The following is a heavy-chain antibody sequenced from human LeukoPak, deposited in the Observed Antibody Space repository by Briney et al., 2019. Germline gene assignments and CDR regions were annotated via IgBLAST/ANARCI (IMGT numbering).Heavy chain of an antibody. J-gene: IGHJ4*02. D-gene: IGHD2-8*01. V-gene: IGHV3-21*04. CDR1: GFTFTTYT. CDR2: ISSSTSHI. Sequence: PGESLRLSCAASGFTFTTYTMNWVRQAPGRGLEWVSSISSSTSHIYYADSVKGRFTISRDNSKNTLYLQMNSLRAEDTAVYYCAKATGPPSVYQYWGQGTLVTVSS. CDR3: AKATGPPSVYQY.